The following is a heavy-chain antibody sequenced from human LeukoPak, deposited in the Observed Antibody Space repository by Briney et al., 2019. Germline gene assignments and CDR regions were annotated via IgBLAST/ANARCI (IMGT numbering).Heavy chain of an antibody. Sequence: PGESLRLSCAASGFSFSSYWMSWVRQAPGQGLEWVANIKQDGSGKYYVDSVQGRFTISRDNARTSLYLQMNSLRAEDTAVYYCARVNPIWFGESYYFDYWGQGTLVTVSS. V-gene: IGHV3-7*01. CDR1: GFSFSSYW. CDR3: ARVNPIWFGESYYFDY. J-gene: IGHJ4*02. D-gene: IGHD3-10*01. CDR2: IKQDGSGK.